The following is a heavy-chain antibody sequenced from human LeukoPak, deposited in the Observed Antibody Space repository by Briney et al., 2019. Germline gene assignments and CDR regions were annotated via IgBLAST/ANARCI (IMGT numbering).Heavy chain of an antibody. CDR2: IYYSGNS. J-gene: IGHJ5*02. V-gene: IGHV4-59*01. Sequence: KPSETLSLTCTVSGGSISTYYWSWVRQPPGKGLEWIGYIYYSGNSNYNPSLKSLVTISVDTSKNQFSLKLSSVTAADTAVYYCAGLGASGNGYLSWFDPWGQGTLVTVSS. CDR1: GGSISTYY. D-gene: IGHD3-22*01. CDR3: AGLGASGNGYLSWFDP.